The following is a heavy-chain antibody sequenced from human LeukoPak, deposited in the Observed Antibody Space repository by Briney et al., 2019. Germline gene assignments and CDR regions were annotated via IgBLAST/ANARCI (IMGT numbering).Heavy chain of an antibody. Sequence: SETLSLTCAVYGGSFSGYYWSWIRQPPGKGLEWIGEINHSGSTNYNPSLKSRVTISVDTSKNQFSLKLSSVTAADTAVYYCARHVRYSSGWYGNAFDIWGQGDNGHRLF. J-gene: IGHJ3*02. CDR2: INHSGST. D-gene: IGHD6-19*01. V-gene: IGHV4-34*01. CDR1: GGSFSGYY. CDR3: ARHVRYSSGWYGNAFDI.